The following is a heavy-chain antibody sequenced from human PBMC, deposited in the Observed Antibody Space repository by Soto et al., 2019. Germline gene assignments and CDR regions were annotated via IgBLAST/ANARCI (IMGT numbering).Heavy chain of an antibody. J-gene: IGHJ3*02. D-gene: IGHD1-7*01. CDR1: GFTFSSYG. Sequence: HPGGSLRLSCSASGFTFSSYGMHWVRQAPSKGLEWVAVIWYDGSNKYYADSVKGRFTISRDNSKNTLYLQMNSLRAEDTAVYYCARAGNYGRDAFDIWGQGTMVTVSS. CDR2: IWYDGSNK. V-gene: IGHV3-33*01. CDR3: ARAGNYGRDAFDI.